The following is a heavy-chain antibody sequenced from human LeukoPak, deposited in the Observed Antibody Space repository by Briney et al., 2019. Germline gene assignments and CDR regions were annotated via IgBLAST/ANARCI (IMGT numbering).Heavy chain of an antibody. CDR1: GFTVSSNY. CDR3: ARDLKPPPRRAAFDI. Sequence: AGGSLRLSCAASGFTVSSNYMSWVRQAPGKGLEWVSVIYSGGSTYYADSVKGRFTISRDNSKNTLYLQMNSLRAEDTAVYYCARDLKPPPRRAAFDIWGQGTMVTVSS. V-gene: IGHV3-53*01. CDR2: IYSGGST. J-gene: IGHJ3*02.